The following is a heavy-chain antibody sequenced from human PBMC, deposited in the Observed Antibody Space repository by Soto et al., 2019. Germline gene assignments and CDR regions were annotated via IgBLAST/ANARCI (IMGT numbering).Heavy chain of an antibody. V-gene: IGHV4-34*01. Sequence: ETLSLTCAVYGGSFSGYYWSWIRQPPGKGLEWIGEINHSGSTNYNPSLKSRVTISVDTSKNQFSLKLSSVTAADTAVYYCGIVDMITFGGITGPNDAFDRWGQGKMVTVSS. CDR3: GIVDMITFGGITGPNDAFDR. J-gene: IGHJ3*01. D-gene: IGHD3-16*01. CDR2: INHSGST. CDR1: GGSFSGYY.